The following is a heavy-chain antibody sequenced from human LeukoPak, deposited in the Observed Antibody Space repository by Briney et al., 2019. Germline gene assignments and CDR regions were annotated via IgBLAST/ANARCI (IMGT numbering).Heavy chain of an antibody. V-gene: IGHV5-51*01. D-gene: IGHD3-10*01. CDR1: GYSFNNYW. CDR3: ARHSYYGSGSYPHYFDY. CDR2: IYPGDSDT. J-gene: IGHJ4*02. Sequence: GESLKISCKGSGYSFNNYWIGWARQMPGKGLEWLGLIYPGDSDTQYNPTFQGQVTISADKSVSTAYLQWGSLKASDTATYYCARHSYYGSGSYPHYFDYWGQGTLVTVSS.